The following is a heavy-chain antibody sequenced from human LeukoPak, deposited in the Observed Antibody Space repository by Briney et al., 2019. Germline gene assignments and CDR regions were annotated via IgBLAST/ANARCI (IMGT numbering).Heavy chain of an antibody. Sequence: GASVKVSCKASGYTFTGYYMHWVRQAPGQGLEWMGWINPNSGGTNYAQKFQCRVTMTRDTSISTAYMELSRLRSDDTAVYYCARDGSSSWYLGFNWFDPWGQGTLVTVSS. CDR1: GYTFTGYY. V-gene: IGHV1-2*02. D-gene: IGHD6-13*01. CDR3: ARDGSSSWYLGFNWFDP. CDR2: INPNSGGT. J-gene: IGHJ5*02.